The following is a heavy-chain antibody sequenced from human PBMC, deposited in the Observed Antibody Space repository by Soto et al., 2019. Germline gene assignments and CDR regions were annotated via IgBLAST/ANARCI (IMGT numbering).Heavy chain of an antibody. CDR1: GFTFSTHG. CDR3: VFLRGGGYYYGMDV. D-gene: IGHD3-10*01. CDR2: ISYDGSNK. Sequence: PGGSLRLSCAASGFTFSTHGMHWVRQAPGKGLEWVAVISYDGSNKYYADSVKGRFTISTDNSKTTLYLQMNSLRAEDTAVYYFVFLRGGGYYYGMDVLGQRTTVTVS. V-gene: IGHV3-30*03. J-gene: IGHJ6*02.